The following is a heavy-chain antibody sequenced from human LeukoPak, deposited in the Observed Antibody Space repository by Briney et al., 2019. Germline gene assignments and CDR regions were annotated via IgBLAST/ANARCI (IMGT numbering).Heavy chain of an antibody. CDR1: GYTFTSYD. D-gene: IGHD6-13*01. V-gene: IGHV1-8*01. J-gene: IGHJ4*02. Sequence: ASVKVSCKASGYTFTSYDINWVRQATGQGLEWMGWMNPNSGNTGYAQKFQGRVTITADESTSTAYMELCSLRSEDTAVYYCARGESSSCNDYWGQGTLVTVSS. CDR3: ARGESSSCNDY. CDR2: MNPNSGNT.